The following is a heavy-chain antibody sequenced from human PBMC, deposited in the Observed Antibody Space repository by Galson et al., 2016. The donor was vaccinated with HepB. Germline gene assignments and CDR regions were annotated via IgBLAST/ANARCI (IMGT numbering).Heavy chain of an antibody. J-gene: IGHJ4*02. Sequence: SLRLSCAVSGFTVSNNYMSWVRQAPGKGLEWVSLIYSGGSTYYADSVKGRFTISRDNAESTLYLQLAGLRDEDTAVYYCIRENGYCTRGRCYSYFDYWGQGTLVTVSS. V-gene: IGHV3-66*01. D-gene: IGHD2-15*01. CDR2: IYSGGST. CDR3: IRENGYCTRGRCYSYFDY. CDR1: GFTVSNNY.